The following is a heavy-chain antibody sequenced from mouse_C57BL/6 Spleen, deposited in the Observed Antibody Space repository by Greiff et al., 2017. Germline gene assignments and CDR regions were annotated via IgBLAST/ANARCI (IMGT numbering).Heavy chain of an antibody. CDR1: GFSLTSYG. CDR3: AKNRALLLWYFDV. CDR2: IWRGGST. Sequence: VKLQESGPGLVQPSQSLSITCTVSGFSLTSYGVHWVRQSPGKGLEWLGVIWRGGSTDYNAAFMSRLSITKDNSKSQVFFKMNSLQADDTAIYYCAKNRALLLWYFDVWGTGTTVTVSS. J-gene: IGHJ1*03. D-gene: IGHD1-2*01. V-gene: IGHV2-5*01.